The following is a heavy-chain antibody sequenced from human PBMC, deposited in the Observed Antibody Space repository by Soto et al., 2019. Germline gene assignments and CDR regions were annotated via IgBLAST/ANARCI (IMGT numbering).Heavy chain of an antibody. V-gene: IGHV5-10-1*01. J-gene: IGHJ5*02. CDR1: GYTFTTFW. CDR2: SEPVYTDA. Sequence: GESMKISCTGFGYTFTTFWISWVRKMPGKGLELKGESEPVYTDAIYSTAFQGHFTISADKATSTAYLQWSSLKASDPAMYYCARIYCTTTTCDSWFAPWGKGTLVTAPQ. CDR3: ARIYCTTTTCDSWFAP. D-gene: IGHD2-2*01.